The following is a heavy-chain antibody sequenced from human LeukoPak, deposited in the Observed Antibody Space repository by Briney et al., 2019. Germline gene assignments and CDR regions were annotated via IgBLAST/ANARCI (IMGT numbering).Heavy chain of an antibody. J-gene: IGHJ4*02. CDR3: ARMVLWFGELLSFDY. V-gene: IGHV4-34*01. CDR2: INHSGST. Sequence: SETLSLTCAVYGGSFSGYYWSWIRQPPGKGLEWIGEINHSGSTNYNPSLKSRVTISVDTSKNQFSLKLSSVTAADTAVYYCARMVLWFGELLSFDYWGQGTLVTVSS. D-gene: IGHD3-10*01. CDR1: GGSFSGYY.